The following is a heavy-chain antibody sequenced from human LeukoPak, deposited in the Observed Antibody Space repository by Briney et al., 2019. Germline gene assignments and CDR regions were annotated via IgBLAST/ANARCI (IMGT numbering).Heavy chain of an antibody. Sequence: SVKVSCKASGFTFTSSAVQWVRQARGQRLEWIGWIVVGSGNTNYAQKFQERVTITRDTSASTAYMELSSLRSEDTAVYYCARVLYYDILTGQGLNAFDIWGQGTMVTVSS. CDR2: IVVGSGNT. V-gene: IGHV1-58*01. J-gene: IGHJ3*02. CDR3: ARVLYYDILTGQGLNAFDI. D-gene: IGHD3-9*01. CDR1: GFTFTSSA.